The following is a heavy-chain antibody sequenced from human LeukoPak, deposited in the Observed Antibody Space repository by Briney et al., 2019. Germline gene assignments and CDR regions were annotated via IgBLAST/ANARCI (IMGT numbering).Heavy chain of an antibody. D-gene: IGHD4-17*01. CDR2: IYQSGTT. Sequence: SETLSLSCALSGAFLTCRIHWWNWARQTPGKGLEWIGEIYQSGTTNYKPSLKSRVTMSLDKSRNLFSLQLSSVTAADTAVYYCASYFYGVYASDYFYSWGQGALFTVSS. CDR1: GAFLTCRIHW. CDR3: ASYFYGVYASDYFYS. J-gene: IGHJ4*02. V-gene: IGHV4-4*02.